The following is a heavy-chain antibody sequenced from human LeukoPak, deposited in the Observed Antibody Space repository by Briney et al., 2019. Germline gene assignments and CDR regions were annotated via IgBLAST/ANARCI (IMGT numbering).Heavy chain of an antibody. CDR3: TRHGLYWYGSGSYYKPPDY. Sequence: GESLKISCKGSGYSFSSYWIGWVRQMPGTGLEWMGIIYPGDSDTRCSPSFQGQVTISADKSISTAYLQWSSLKASDTAMYYCTRHGLYWYGSGSYYKPPDYWGQGTLVTVSS. CDR2: IYPGDSDT. J-gene: IGHJ4*02. CDR1: GYSFSSYW. D-gene: IGHD3-10*01. V-gene: IGHV5-51*01.